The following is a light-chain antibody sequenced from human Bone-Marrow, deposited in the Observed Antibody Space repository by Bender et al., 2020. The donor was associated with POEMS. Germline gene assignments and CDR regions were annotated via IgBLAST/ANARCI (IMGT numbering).Light chain of an antibody. J-gene: IGLJ2*01. Sequence: QSALTQPASVSGSPGQSITISCTGTSSDVGDYDSVSWFQQHPGKAPKLMIYDVSDRPSGVSNRFSGSKSGNTASLTISGLQPEDEADYYCCSYTSSTTLVFGGGTKVTVL. CDR2: DVS. CDR3: CSYTSSTTLV. V-gene: IGLV2-14*01. CDR1: SSDVGDYDS.